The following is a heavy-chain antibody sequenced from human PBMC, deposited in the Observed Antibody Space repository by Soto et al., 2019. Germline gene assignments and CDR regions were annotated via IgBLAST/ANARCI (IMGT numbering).Heavy chain of an antibody. CDR1: GYTFTGYY. CDR3: ARESGYLAHSPSVAYFDP. J-gene: IGHJ5*02. CDR2: ISVYSGKT. V-gene: IGHV1-18*04. D-gene: IGHD6-25*01. Sequence: ASVKVSCKASGYTFTGYYMHWVRQAPGQGLEWMGWISVYSGKTNYAQNVRVRLTMTTDTSTSTAYMELTNLRYDDTAVYYCARESGYLAHSPSVAYFDPWGQGTLVSVSS.